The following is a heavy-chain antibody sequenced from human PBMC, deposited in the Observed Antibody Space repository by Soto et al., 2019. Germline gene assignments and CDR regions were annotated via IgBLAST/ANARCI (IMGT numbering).Heavy chain of an antibody. CDR3: AKGGAIVAAGTRVYRYNAMDV. Sequence: QVQLVQSGTEVKRPGDSVKVSCKASGYTFTGYYVHWVRQAPGQGLEWMGWINPNSGDTYLAQRFQGRVTMNRDTSIGTAYMELRGLTSDDTAEYYCAKGGAIVAAGTRVYRYNAMDVLGQGTTVTVSS. CDR1: GYTFTGYY. V-gene: IGHV1-2*02. CDR2: INPNSGDT. J-gene: IGHJ6*02. D-gene: IGHD1-26*01.